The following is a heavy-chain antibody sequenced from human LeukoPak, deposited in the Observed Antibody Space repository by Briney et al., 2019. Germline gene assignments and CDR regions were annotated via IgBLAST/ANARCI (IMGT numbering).Heavy chain of an antibody. Sequence: ETLSLTCTFSGGSISSYYWSWVRQAPGKGLEWVSAISGSGGSTYYADSVKGRFTISRDNSKNTLYLQMNSLRAEDTAVYYCAKAPYDILTGYPDWGQGTLVTVSS. J-gene: IGHJ4*02. D-gene: IGHD3-9*01. CDR3: AKAPYDILTGYPD. V-gene: IGHV3-23*01. CDR2: ISGSGGST. CDR1: GGSISSYY.